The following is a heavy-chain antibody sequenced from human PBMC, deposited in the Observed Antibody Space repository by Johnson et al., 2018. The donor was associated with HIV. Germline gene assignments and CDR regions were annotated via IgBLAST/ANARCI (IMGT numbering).Heavy chain of an antibody. D-gene: IGHD3-22*01. V-gene: IGHV3-66*01. CDR1: GFTFSDYY. CDR2: IYSGGTT. J-gene: IGHJ3*02. Sequence: VQLVESGGGLVKPGASLRLSCAPSGFTFSDYYMSWIRQAPGKRLEWVSVIYSGGTTYYAGSVKGRFTISQDNSRNTMYLQMNSLRAEDTAVYYCAKERGYDSSGYNRWYVPDAFDIWGQGTMVTVSS. CDR3: AKERGYDSSGYNRWYVPDAFDI.